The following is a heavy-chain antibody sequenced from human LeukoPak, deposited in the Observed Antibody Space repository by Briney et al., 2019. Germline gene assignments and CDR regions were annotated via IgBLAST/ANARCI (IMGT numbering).Heavy chain of an antibody. V-gene: IGHV3-33*01. Sequence: GGSLRLSCAASGFIFSDYGMQWVPQATGEGLEWVEVIWYDGSNKYYADSVKGRFTISRDNSKNTLYLQMNRLRAEDTTVYYCARRDGDNDRGFEYWGQGTLVTVSS. CDR2: IWYDGSNK. J-gene: IGHJ4*02. D-gene: IGHD4-23*01. CDR1: GFIFSDYG. CDR3: ARRDGDNDRGFEY.